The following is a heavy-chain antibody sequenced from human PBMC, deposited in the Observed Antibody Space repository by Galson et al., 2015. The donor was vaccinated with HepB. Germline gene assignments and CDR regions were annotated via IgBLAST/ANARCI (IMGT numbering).Heavy chain of an antibody. Sequence: SLRLSCAASGFTFSNYWMHWVRQAPGKGLVWVSRINSDGSSTSYADSMKGRFTISRDNAKNTLYLQMNSLRAEDTAVYYCARELPLVPAAIPYNWFDPWGQGTLVTVSS. CDR2: INSDGSST. J-gene: IGHJ5*02. CDR1: GFTFSNYW. V-gene: IGHV3-74*01. CDR3: ARELPLVPAAIPYNWFDP. D-gene: IGHD2-2*02.